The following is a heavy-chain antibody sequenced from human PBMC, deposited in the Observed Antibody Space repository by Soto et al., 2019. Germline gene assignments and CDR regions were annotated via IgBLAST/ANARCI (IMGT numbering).Heavy chain of an antibody. CDR1: GFTFSDYA. CDR2: ISYDGGNK. V-gene: IGHV3-30-3*01. CDR3: MPGIAAAGTPAKY. Sequence: QVHLVESGGGVVQPGRSLRLSCAGSGFTFSDYAMHWVRQAPGKGLEWAAVISYDGGNKYYADSVKGRFTISRDNSKNTLYLQMNSLRPEDTAVYYCMPGIAAAGTPAKYWGQGTLVTVSS. D-gene: IGHD6-13*01. J-gene: IGHJ4*02.